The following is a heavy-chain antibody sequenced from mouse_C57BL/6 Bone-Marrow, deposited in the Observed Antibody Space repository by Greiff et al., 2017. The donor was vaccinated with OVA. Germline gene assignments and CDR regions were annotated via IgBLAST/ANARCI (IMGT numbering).Heavy chain of an antibody. V-gene: IGHV14-2*01. Sequence: EVQLQQSGAELVKPGASVKLSCTASGFTITDYYMHWVKQRTEQGLEWIGRIDPADGETNYTPKFQGKATLTADTSSNTAYLQLSSLTSEDTDVDFYYYSHWYFDVGGRGTTTTVSA. CDR3: YYSHWYFDV. J-gene: IGHJ1*03. D-gene: IGHD2-12*01. CDR2: IDPADGET. CDR1: GFTITDYY.